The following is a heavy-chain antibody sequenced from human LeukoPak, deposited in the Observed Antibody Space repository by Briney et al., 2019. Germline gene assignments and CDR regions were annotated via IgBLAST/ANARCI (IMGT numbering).Heavy chain of an antibody. V-gene: IGHV4-59*01. D-gene: IGHD4-17*01. CDR2: IYYSGST. CDR3: ARGGYGDYAYYFDY. CDR1: GCSISSYY. J-gene: IGHJ4*02. Sequence: SETLSLTCTVSGCSISSYYWSWIRQPPGKGLEWIGYIYYSGSTNYNPSLKSRVTISVDTSKNQFSLKLSSVTAADTAVDYCARGGYGDYAYYFDYWGQGTLVTVSS.